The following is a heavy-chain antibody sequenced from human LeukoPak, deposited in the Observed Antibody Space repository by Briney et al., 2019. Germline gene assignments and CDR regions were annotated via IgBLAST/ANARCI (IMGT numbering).Heavy chain of an antibody. V-gene: IGHV1-18*01. CDR3: ARAESGSGSYSDY. D-gene: IGHD3-10*01. CDR1: GYTFTSYG. J-gene: IGHJ4*02. CDR2: ISAYNGIT. Sequence: ASVKVSCKASGYTFTSYGISWVRQALGQGLEWMGWISAYNGITNYAQKLQGRVTMTTDTSTSIAYMELSRLRSDDTAVYYCARAESGSGSYSDYWGQGTLVTVSS.